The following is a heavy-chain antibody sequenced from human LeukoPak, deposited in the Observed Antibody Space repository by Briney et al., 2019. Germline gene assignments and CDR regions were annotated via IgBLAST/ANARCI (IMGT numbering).Heavy chain of an antibody. CDR3: ARTLLEGPPGRY. V-gene: IGHV1-69*10. CDR2: IIPFLDVA. Sequence: VKTSCKALGGTLNNCSNSWVRQAPGQGLEWMGRIIPFLDVADYAQKFQGRVTISADKSTSTAYKELSSLRSEDTAVYYCARTLLEGPPGRYGRQGSLVTVSS. J-gene: IGHJ4*02. D-gene: IGHD1-1*01. CDR1: GGTLNNCS.